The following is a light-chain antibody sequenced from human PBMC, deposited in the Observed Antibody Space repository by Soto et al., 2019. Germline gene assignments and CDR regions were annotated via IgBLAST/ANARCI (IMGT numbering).Light chain of an antibody. CDR2: DVT. CDR3: ISYISSSTPYV. V-gene: IGLV2-14*01. Sequence: QSVLTQPASVSGSPGQSITISCTGTSSDVDGYDFVSWYQQHPGKAPKLMIYDVTNRPSGVSDRFSGSKSGNTASLTISGLQGEVEADYSLISYISSSTPYVFGNGTKVTVL. J-gene: IGLJ1*01. CDR1: SSDVDGYDF.